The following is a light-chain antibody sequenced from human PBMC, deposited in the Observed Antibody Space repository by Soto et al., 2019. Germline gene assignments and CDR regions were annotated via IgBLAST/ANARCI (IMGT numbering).Light chain of an antibody. CDR3: QQRSNWPLT. J-gene: IGKJ4*01. CDR1: QSVSSD. Sequence: IVLTQSPATLSLSPGERATLFCRASQSVSSDLAWYQQKAGQAPRLLIYDASNRATAIPARFSGSGSGTDFTLTISSLEPEDFAVYYCQQRSNWPLTFGGGTKVEIK. V-gene: IGKV3-11*01. CDR2: DAS.